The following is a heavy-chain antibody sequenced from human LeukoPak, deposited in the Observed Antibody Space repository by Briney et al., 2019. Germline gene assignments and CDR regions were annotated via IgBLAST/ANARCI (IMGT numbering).Heavy chain of an antibody. Sequence: GRSLRLSCAASGFTFSSYSMNWVRQAPGKGLEWVSYISSSSSTIYYAVSVKGRFTISRDNAKNSLYLQMNSLRDEDTAVYYCARTLHDYGDHEVIDYWGQGTLVTVSS. J-gene: IGHJ4*02. V-gene: IGHV3-48*02. CDR3: ARTLHDYGDHEVIDY. CDR2: ISSSSSTI. D-gene: IGHD4-17*01. CDR1: GFTFSSYS.